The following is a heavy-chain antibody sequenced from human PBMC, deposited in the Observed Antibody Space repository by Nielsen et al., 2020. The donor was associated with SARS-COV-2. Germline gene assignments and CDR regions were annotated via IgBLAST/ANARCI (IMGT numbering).Heavy chain of an antibody. J-gene: IGHJ4*02. CDR3: AKDKTHVVVPVAKDY. V-gene: IGHV3-23*01. CDR1: GFTLSTYA. D-gene: IGHD2-2*01. Sequence: GESLKISCAASGFTLSTYAMSWVRQAPGKGLEWVSTLSGDGVGTYYADSVKGRFTISRDISKNTLYLQMNSLRADDTAVYYCAKDKTHVVVPVAKDYWGQGTLVTVSS. CDR2: LSGDGVGT.